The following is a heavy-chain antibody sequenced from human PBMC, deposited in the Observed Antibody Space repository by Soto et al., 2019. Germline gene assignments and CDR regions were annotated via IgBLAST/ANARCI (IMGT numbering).Heavy chain of an antibody. Sequence: QVTLKESGPVLVKPTETLTLTCTVSGFSLSNARMGVSWIRQPPGKALEWLAHIFSNDEKSYSTSLNSRLTISKDTSKSQVDLTMTNMDPVDTATYYCARTIDSSSWYVLHRYYFDYWGQGTLVTVSS. V-gene: IGHV2-26*01. CDR3: ARTIDSSSWYVLHRYYFDY. D-gene: IGHD6-13*01. CDR2: IFSNDEK. CDR1: GFSLSNARMG. J-gene: IGHJ4*02.